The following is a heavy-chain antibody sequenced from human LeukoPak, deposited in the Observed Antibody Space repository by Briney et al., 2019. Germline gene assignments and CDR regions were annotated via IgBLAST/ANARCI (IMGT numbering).Heavy chain of an antibody. Sequence: GGSLRLSCAASGFTFDDYAMHWVRHAPGKGREWVSLISGDGGSTYYADSVKGRFTISRDNSKNSMYMQMNSLRTEDTALYYCAKDIRGAKGDTGYWGQGTLVTGSS. V-gene: IGHV3-43*02. D-gene: IGHD5-18*01. CDR1: GFTFDDYA. CDR2: ISGDGGST. CDR3: AKDIRGAKGDTGY. J-gene: IGHJ4*02.